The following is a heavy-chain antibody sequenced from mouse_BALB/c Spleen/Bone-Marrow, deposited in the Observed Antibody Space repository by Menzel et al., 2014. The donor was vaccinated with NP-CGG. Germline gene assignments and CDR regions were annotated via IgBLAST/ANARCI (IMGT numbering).Heavy chain of an antibody. CDR3: ARGDYRFDEGYFDC. CDR1: GYSFTGYF. V-gene: IGHV1-20*02. CDR2: INPYNGDT. D-gene: IGHD2-14*01. J-gene: IGHJ2*02. Sequence: EVQLQQSGPELVKPGASVKISCKASGYSFTGYFMNWVMQSHGTSLEWIGRINPYNGDTFYNQKFKGKAILTVDKSSSTAHMELRSLASEDSAVYYCARGDYRFDEGYFDCWGQGTSLTVSS.